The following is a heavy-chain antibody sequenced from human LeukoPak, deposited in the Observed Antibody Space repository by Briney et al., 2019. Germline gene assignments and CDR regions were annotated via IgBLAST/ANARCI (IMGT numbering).Heavy chain of an antibody. Sequence: GASLRLSCAASGFTFSSYAMGWVRQAPGKGLEWVSAISGSAGSTYYADSLRGRFTISRGNSKNTLFLQMNSLRADDTAIYYCAKVVLAAAMNWGQGTLVTVSS. V-gene: IGHV3-23*01. J-gene: IGHJ4*02. CDR3: AKVVLAAAMN. D-gene: IGHD6-13*01. CDR1: GFTFSSYA. CDR2: ISGSAGST.